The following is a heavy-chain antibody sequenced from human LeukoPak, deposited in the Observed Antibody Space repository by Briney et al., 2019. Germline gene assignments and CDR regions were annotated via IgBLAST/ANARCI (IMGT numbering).Heavy chain of an antibody. J-gene: IGHJ4*02. V-gene: IGHV1-8*01. Sequence: ASVKVSCKASGYTFTSLDINWVRQAPGQGLEWMGWMNPDWGYTGYAQKFQARVTMTRDTSTDTAYMELSSLRSDDTAVYYCARGITQGFDHWGQGTLVTVST. CDR1: GYTFTSLD. CDR3: ARGITQGFDH. CDR2: MNPDWGYT. D-gene: IGHD1-20*01.